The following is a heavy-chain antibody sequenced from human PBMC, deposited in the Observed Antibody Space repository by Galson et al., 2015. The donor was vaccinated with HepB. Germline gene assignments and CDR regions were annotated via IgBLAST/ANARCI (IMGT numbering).Heavy chain of an antibody. J-gene: IGHJ4*02. CDR1: GYNFNSYS. CDR3: AREVKRLDY. V-gene: IGHV7-4-1*01. Sequence: SVKVSCKASGYNFNSYSINWLRQAPGQGLEWMGWIDTYTGNPTYAQGFTGRFVFSLDSSVSTAYVEIGSLKAEDTAVYYCAREVKRLDYWGQGTLVTASS. CDR2: IDTYTGNP. D-gene: IGHD2-21*01.